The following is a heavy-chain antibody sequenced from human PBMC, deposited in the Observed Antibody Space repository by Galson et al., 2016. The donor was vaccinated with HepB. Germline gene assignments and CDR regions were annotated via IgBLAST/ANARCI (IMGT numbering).Heavy chain of an antibody. V-gene: IGHV2-5*02. CDR3: AHEIYYGSGATAFEI. CDR2: IYWDDDK. D-gene: IGHD3-10*01. Sequence: PALVKPTQTLTLTCTFSGLSLRTSGVGVGWIRQPPGKALEWLALIYWDDDKRYSPSLKSRLTITKDTSKNQVVLTMTNMDPVDTATYYCAHEIYYGSGATAFEIWGQGTMVTVSS. CDR1: GLSLRTSGVG. J-gene: IGHJ3*02.